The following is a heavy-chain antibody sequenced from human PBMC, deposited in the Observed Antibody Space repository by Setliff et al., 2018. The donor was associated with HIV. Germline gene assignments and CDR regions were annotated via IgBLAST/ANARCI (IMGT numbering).Heavy chain of an antibody. CDR2: IYHNGNT. CDR3: ARVKSIKTTLVRLWPRFDL. V-gene: IGHV4-28*06. CDR1: GYSISSSNW. Sequence: SETLSLTCAVSGYSISSSNWWAWFRQPPGKGLEWIGYIYHNGNTNYNPSLRSRVTMSIDTSKNQFFLKLSSVTALDTATYCCARVKSIKTTLVRLWPRFDLWGQGTQVTVSS. D-gene: IGHD3-10*01. J-gene: IGHJ5*02.